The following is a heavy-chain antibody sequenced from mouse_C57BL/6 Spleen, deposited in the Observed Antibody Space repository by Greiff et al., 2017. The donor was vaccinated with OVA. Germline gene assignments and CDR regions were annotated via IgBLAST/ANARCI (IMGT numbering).Heavy chain of an antibody. V-gene: IGHV1-85*01. CDR3: ARSAIYDGYSWFAY. J-gene: IGHJ3*01. CDR2: IYPRDGST. Sequence: VKLMGSGPELVKPGASVKLSCKASGYTFTSYDINWVKQRPGQGLEWIGWIYPRDGSTKYTEKFKGNATLTVDTSSSTAYMELHSLTSEDSAVYFCARSAIYDGYSWFAYWGQGTLVTVSA. D-gene: IGHD2-3*01. CDR1: GYTFTSYD.